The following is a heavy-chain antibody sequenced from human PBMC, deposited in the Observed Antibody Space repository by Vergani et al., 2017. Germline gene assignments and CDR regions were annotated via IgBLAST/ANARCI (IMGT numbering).Heavy chain of an antibody. CDR2: IYTSGST. CDR1: GGSISSGSYY. CDR3: ARGQPAISMVRGFHFMGSDWFDP. D-gene: IGHD3-10*01. Sequence: QVQLQESGPGLVKPSQTLSLTCTVSGGSISSGSYYWSWIRQPAGKGLEWIGRIYTSGSTNYNPSLKSRVTISVDTSKNHFSLKLISVTAADTAVYYCARGQPAISMVRGFHFMGSDWFDPWGQGTLVTVSS. V-gene: IGHV4-61*02. J-gene: IGHJ5*02.